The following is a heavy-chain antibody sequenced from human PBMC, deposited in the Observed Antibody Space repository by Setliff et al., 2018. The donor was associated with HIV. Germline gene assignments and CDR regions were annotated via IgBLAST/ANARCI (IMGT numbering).Heavy chain of an antibody. CDR2: INYSGTT. CDR3: ARAPNRIGNMVRGVSRAYDI. V-gene: IGHV4-34*01. CDR1: GGSFSGNY. D-gene: IGHD3-10*01. J-gene: IGHJ3*02. Sequence: KASETLSLTCAIYGGSFSGNYWSWIRQPPGKGLEWIGEINYSGTTNHNPFLKSRVTISVDTSKNQFSLKLSSVTAADTAVYYCARAPNRIGNMVRGVSRAYDIWGQGTMVTVSS.